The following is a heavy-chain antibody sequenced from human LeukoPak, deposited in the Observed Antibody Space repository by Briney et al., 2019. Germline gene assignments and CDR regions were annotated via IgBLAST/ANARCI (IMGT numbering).Heavy chain of an antibody. CDR3: AMAGWMRAFDI. V-gene: IGHV1-2*02. Sequence: GASVKASCKASGYTFTGYYMHWVRQAPGQGLEWMGWINPKSGGTNYAQKFQGSLTMTRDTSISTAYMELSRLRSDYTAVYYCAMAGWMRAFDIWGQGTMVTVSS. J-gene: IGHJ3*02. D-gene: IGHD2-2*03. CDR1: GYTFTGYY. CDR2: INPKSGGT.